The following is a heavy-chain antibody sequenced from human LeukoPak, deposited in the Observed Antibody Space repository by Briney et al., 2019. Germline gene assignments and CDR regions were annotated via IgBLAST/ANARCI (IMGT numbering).Heavy chain of an antibody. D-gene: IGHD1-26*01. CDR2: ITGSGANT. Sequence: GGSPRLSCAASGLTFSSHAMTWVRQAPGKGLEWVSGITGSGANTYYAESVKGRFTISRDNSKNTLYLQMNSLRAEDAALYYCATRPASETYFGVFDFWGQGTLVTVSS. J-gene: IGHJ4*02. CDR3: ATRPASETYFGVFDF. CDR1: GLTFSSHA. V-gene: IGHV3-23*01.